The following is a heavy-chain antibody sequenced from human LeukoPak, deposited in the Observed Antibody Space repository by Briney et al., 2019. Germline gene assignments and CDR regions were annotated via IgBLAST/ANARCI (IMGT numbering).Heavy chain of an antibody. CDR1: GYTFTGYY. Sequence: ASVKVSCKASGYTFTGYYSHWGRQAPGQGLEWVGWINPNNGGTSYAQKFQGRVTVTRDTSITTAYMELPTLTSDDTAVYYCARGSSSPVPHFDYWGQGTLVPVSS. J-gene: IGHJ4*02. CDR2: INPNNGGT. V-gene: IGHV1-2*02. D-gene: IGHD6-13*01. CDR3: ARGSSSPVPHFDY.